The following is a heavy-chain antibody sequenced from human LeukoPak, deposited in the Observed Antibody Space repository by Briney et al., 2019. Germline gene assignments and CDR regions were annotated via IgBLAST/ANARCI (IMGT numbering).Heavy chain of an antibody. J-gene: IGHJ4*02. D-gene: IGHD3-9*01. CDR3: AKDPPYDILTGYSNVFDY. CDR2: VSGSGGST. CDR1: GFTFSSYA. V-gene: IGHV3-23*01. Sequence: GGSLRLSCAASGFTFSSYAMSWVRQAPGKGLEWVSAVSGSGGSTYYADSVKGRFTISRDNSKNTLYLQMNSLRAEDTAVYYCAKDPPYDILTGYSNVFDYWGQGTLVTVSS.